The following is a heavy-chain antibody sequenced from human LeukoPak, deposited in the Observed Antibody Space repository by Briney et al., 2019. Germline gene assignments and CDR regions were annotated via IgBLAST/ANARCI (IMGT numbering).Heavy chain of an antibody. CDR1: GFTFSSYA. V-gene: IGHV3-48*01. Sequence: PGGSLRLSCAASGFTFSSYAMSWVRQAPGKGLEWVSYISSSSSTIYYADSVKGRFTISRDNAKNSLYLQMNSLRAEDTAVYYCAREVGAAAGHYYFDYWGQGTLVTVSS. CDR3: AREVGAAAGHYYFDY. J-gene: IGHJ4*02. D-gene: IGHD6-13*01. CDR2: ISSSSSTI.